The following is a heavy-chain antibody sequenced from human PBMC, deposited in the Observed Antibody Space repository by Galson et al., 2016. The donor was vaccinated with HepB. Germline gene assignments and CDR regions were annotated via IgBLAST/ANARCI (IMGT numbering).Heavy chain of an antibody. CDR3: ARGGAHCTGTSCLVIFDT. V-gene: IGHV4-4*07. CDR1: VGSIRGFY. D-gene: IGHD2-8*02. J-gene: IGHJ5*02. Sequence: SETLSLTCSVPVGSIRGFYWSWIRQPAGKGLEWIGRIYSTGSTTYNPSLKSRVIVSVDVSKSQFSLTLKSVTAADTAVYYCARGGAHCTGTSCLVIFDTWGRGAPVTVSS. CDR2: IYSTGST.